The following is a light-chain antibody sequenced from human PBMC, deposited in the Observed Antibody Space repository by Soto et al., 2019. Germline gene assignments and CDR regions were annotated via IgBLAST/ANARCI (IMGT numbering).Light chain of an antibody. CDR2: EVS. V-gene: IGLV2-14*01. Sequence: QSVLTQPASVSGTPGQSITISCTGTSSDVGGYNYVSWYQQHPGKAPKLMIYEVSDRPSGVSNRFSGSKSGNTASLTISGLQAEDEADYYCSSYTITSTYVFRTGTKV. CDR1: SSDVGGYNY. J-gene: IGLJ1*01. CDR3: SSYTITSTYV.